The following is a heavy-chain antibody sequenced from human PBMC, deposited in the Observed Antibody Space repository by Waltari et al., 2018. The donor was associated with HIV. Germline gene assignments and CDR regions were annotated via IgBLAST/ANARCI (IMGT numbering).Heavy chain of an antibody. J-gene: IGHJ3*02. CDR1: GFTFNDYA. V-gene: IGHV3-9*01. D-gene: IGHD2-15*01. Sequence: EVQLVESGGGLEQPGRSLRLSCKASGFTFNDYAMHWVRQAPGKGLEGVSGRSWNGGSIGDADSVSVRFTISRDNAKNSLYLQMNSRRAEGTALYYCAKDWEQWGWGAFDIWGQGTMVTVSS. CDR2: RSWNGGSI. CDR3: AKDWEQWGWGAFDI.